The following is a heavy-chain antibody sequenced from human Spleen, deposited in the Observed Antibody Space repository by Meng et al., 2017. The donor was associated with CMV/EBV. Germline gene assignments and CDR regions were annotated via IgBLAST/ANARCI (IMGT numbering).Heavy chain of an antibody. CDR1: GFTFSSYW. Sequence: GSLRLSCAASGFTFSSYWMSWVRQAPGKGLEWVGRIKSKTDGETTEYAAPVKGRFIISRDDSVNTLYLQMNSLKIEDTGVYYCFATYWGQGTLVTVSS. CDR3: FATY. D-gene: IGHD2-21*01. V-gene: IGHV3-15*01. J-gene: IGHJ4*02. CDR2: IKSKTDGETT.